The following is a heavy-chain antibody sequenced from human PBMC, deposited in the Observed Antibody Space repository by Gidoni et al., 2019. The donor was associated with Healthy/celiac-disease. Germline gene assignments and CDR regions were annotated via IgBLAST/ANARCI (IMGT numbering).Heavy chain of an antibody. J-gene: IGHJ4*02. CDR1: GGPVSSYA. CDR3: ASHEYSSGWYKGQKGALDY. V-gene: IGHV1-69*01. D-gene: IGHD6-19*01. CDR2: IIPIFGTA. Sequence: VQLVQSGAEVKKPGSSVKVSCKPPGGPVSSYAISWVRQAPGQGLAWTGGIIPIFGTANSAQKFQGRVTITAYESTSTAYMELSSLRSEDTAGYYCASHEYSSGWYKGQKGALDYWGQGTLVTVSS.